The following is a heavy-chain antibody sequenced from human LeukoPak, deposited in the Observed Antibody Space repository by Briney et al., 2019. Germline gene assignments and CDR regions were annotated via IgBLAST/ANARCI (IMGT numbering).Heavy chain of an antibody. CDR2: IVVGSGNT. V-gene: IGHV1-58*01. Sequence: SVKVSCKASGFTFTSSVVQWVRQARGQRLEWIGWIVVGSGNTAYAQKFQGRVTMTRDTSISTAYMELSRLRSDDTAVYYCASFAGYGGNSLDFWGQGTLVTVSS. CDR3: ASFAGYGGNSLDF. J-gene: IGHJ4*02. D-gene: IGHD4-23*01. CDR1: GFTFTSSV.